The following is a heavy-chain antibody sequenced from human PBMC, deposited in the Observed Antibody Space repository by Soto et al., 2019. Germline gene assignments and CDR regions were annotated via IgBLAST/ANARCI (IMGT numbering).Heavy chain of an antibody. D-gene: IGHD6-6*01. J-gene: IGHJ6*02. CDR1: GFTFSSYG. CDR2: ISYDGSNK. CDR3: AKKGARAPSRVNYDYGMDG. Sequence: QVQLVESGGGVVQPGRSLRLSCAASGFTFSSYGMHWVRQAPGKGLEWVAVISYDGSNKYYADSVKGRFTISRDNSKNSRYRQRNSLRAEETAVYYCAKKGARAPSRVNYDYGMDGWGQGTTVTVSS. V-gene: IGHV3-30*18.